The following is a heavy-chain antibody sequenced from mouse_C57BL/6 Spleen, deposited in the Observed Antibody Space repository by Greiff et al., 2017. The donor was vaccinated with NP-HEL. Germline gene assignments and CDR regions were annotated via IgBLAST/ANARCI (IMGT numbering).Heavy chain of an antibody. CDR1: GYAFSSSW. D-gene: IGHD1-1*01. CDR3: AHYYGSSYGSFDV. CDR2: IYPGDGDT. V-gene: IGHV1-82*01. J-gene: IGHJ1*03. Sequence: QVQLQQSGPELVKPGASVKISCKASGYAFSSSWMNWVKQRPGKGLEWIGRIYPGDGDTNYNGKFKGKATLTADKSSSTAYMQLSSLTSEDSAVYFCAHYYGSSYGSFDVGGTGTTVTVSS.